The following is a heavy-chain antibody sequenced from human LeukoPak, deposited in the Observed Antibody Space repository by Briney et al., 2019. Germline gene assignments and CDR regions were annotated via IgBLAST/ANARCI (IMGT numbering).Heavy chain of an antibody. CDR1: GYTFTTYY. CDR3: ARQDGGNTLGYFDL. Sequence: ASLKVSCKASGYTFTTYYMNWVRQAPGQGLEWMGTINPSAGNTNYAQSFQGRVTMTRDTSTSTVYMELTSLTSEDTAVYYCARQDGGNTLGYFDLWGRGTLVTVSS. J-gene: IGHJ2*01. CDR2: INPSAGNT. D-gene: IGHD4-23*01. V-gene: IGHV1-46*01.